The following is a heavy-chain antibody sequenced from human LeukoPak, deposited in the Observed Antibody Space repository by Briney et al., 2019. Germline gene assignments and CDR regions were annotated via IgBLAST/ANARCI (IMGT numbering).Heavy chain of an antibody. D-gene: IGHD6-6*01. CDR3: ARDLPQLGPWSYYGVDV. V-gene: IGHV4-59*01. CDR1: GGSISSYY. J-gene: IGHJ6*02. CDR2: IYYSGST. Sequence: SETLSLTCTVSGGSISSYYWSWIRQPPGKGLEWIGYIYYSGSTNYNPSLKSRVTISVDTSKNQFSLKLSSVTAADTAVYYCARDLPQLGPWSYYGVDVWGQGTTVTVSS.